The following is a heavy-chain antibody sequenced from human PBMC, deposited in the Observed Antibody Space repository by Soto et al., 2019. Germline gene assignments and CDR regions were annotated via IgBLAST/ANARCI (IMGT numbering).Heavy chain of an antibody. Sequence: QVQLEQSGAEVKKPGSSVKVSCKTSGGSFTRNGISWARQAPGQGLEWMGTIIPVFGRANYAQKFKDRVTITADRYTSTAYMAVSSLRSDDTAVYYCASTRASPLYFDHWGQGTLVTVSS. V-gene: IGHV1-69*06. CDR1: GGSFTRNG. CDR3: ASTRASPLYFDH. D-gene: IGHD2-15*01. J-gene: IGHJ4*02. CDR2: IIPVFGRA.